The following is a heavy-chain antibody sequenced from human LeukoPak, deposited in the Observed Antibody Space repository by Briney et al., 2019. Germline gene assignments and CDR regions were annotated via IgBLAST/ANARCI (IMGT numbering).Heavy chain of an antibody. J-gene: IGHJ6*02. D-gene: IGHD5-18*01. Sequence: ASVKVSCKASGGTFSSYAISWVRQAPGQGLEWMGGIIPIFGTANYAQKFQGRVTITADESTSTAYMELSSLRSEDTAVYYCARNFGYSYGLGYYYGMDVWGQGTTVTVSS. CDR3: ARNFGYSYGLGYYYGMDV. CDR1: GGTFSSYA. V-gene: IGHV1-69*13. CDR2: IIPIFGTA.